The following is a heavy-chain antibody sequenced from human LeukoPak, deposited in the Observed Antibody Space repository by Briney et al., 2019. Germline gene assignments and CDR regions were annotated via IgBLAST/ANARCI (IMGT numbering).Heavy chain of an antibody. CDR2: IYYSGST. D-gene: IGHD3-10*01. CDR1: GGSISSYY. V-gene: IGHV4-59*12. J-gene: IGHJ6*02. CDR3: ARRGRYYYGSGSYYNSYYYGMDV. Sequence: SQTLSLTCTVSGGSISSYYWSWIRRPPGKGLEWIGYIYYSGSTNYNPSLKSRVTISVDTSKNQFSLKLSSVTAADTAVYYCARRGRYYYGSGSYYNSYYYGMDVWGQGTTVTVSS.